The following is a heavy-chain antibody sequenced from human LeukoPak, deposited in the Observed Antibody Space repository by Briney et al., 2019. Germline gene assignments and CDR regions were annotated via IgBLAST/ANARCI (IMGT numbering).Heavy chain of an antibody. CDR1: GFTFSSFA. Sequence: GRSLRLPCTASGFTFSSFAMHWVRQAPGKGLEWVAVIWYDGSNKYYAESVKGRFTISRDNSKNTLYLQMNSLRAEDTALYYCVRGGATTETYFDNWGQGTLVTVSS. CDR3: VRGGATTETYFDN. V-gene: IGHV3-33*01. D-gene: IGHD4-11*01. CDR2: IWYDGSNK. J-gene: IGHJ4*02.